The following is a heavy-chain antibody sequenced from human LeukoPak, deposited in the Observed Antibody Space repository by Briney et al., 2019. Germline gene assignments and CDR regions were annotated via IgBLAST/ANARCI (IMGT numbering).Heavy chain of an antibody. CDR2: IYSGTI. J-gene: IGHJ4*02. CDR3: ARRAGAYSHPYDY. D-gene: IGHD4/OR15-4a*01. Sequence: GGSLRLSCAASGFTFSSYEMNWVRQAPGKGLEWVSFIYSGTIHYSDSVKGRFTISRDNSKNTLYLQMNSLRAEDTAVYYCARRAGAYSHPYDYWGQGTLVTVSS. V-gene: IGHV3-53*01. CDR1: GFTFSSYE.